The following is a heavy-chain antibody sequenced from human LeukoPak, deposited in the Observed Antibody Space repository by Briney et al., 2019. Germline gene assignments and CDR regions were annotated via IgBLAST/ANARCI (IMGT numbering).Heavy chain of an antibody. CDR2: ISYDGSNK. CDR1: GFTFSSYA. V-gene: IGHV3-30*04. D-gene: IGHD2-21*02. J-gene: IGHJ6*02. CDR3: ARSYCGGDCYTTPYYYYGMDV. Sequence: GGSLRLSCAASGFTFSSYAMHWVRQAPGKGLEWVAVISYDGSNKYYADSVKGRFTISRDNSKNTLYLQMNSLRAEDTAVYYCARSYCGGDCYTTPYYYYGMDVWGQGTTVTVSS.